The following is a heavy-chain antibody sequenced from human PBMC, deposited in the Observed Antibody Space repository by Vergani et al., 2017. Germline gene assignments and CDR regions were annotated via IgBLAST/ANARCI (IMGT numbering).Heavy chain of an antibody. V-gene: IGHV1-3*01. CDR2: INAGNGNT. J-gene: IGHJ6*03. D-gene: IGHD3-16*01. CDR3: AGGGDSTGGWDYYYMDG. Sequence: QVQLVQSGAEVKKPGASVKVSCKASGYTFTSYAMHWVRQAPGQRLEWMGWINAGNGNTTYSQKFKGRVTITRDTSGSTAYMGLSSLGAEDTAVYYCAGGGDSTGGWDYYYMDGGGKGTTVTVSS. CDR1: GYTFTSYA.